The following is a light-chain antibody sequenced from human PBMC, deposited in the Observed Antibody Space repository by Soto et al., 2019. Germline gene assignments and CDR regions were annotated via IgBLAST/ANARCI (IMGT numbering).Light chain of an antibody. CDR1: SSDVGGYNY. CDR3: SSYTSSSTLV. V-gene: IGLV2-14*01. J-gene: IGLJ1*01. CDR2: DVS. Sequence: QSVLTQPASVSGSPGQSITISCTGTSSDVGGYNYVSWYQQHPGKAPKLMIYDVSNRPSGVSNRFSGSKSGNTASLTTSGLQAEDEADYYCSSYTSSSTLVFGTGTEVTVL.